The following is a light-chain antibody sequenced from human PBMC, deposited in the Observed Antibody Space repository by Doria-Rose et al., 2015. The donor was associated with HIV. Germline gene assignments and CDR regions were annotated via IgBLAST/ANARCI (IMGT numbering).Light chain of an antibody. CDR2: WAS. CDR1: QSLLYTSKNY. Sequence: DIVMTQSPESLGMSLGERATLNCKSNQSLLYTSKNYLAWYQQKLGQPPQLLIYWASTRQSGVPARFSGSGSGTDFTLTISSLEAEDVAVYYCQQYYDTPSFGPGTTVDIK. J-gene: IGKJ3*01. CDR3: QQYYDTPS. V-gene: IGKV4-1*01.